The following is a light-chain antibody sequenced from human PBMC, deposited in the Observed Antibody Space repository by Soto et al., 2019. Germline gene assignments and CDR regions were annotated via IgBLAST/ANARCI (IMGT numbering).Light chain of an antibody. J-gene: IGKJ1*01. Sequence: IVMTQSPGTLSLSAGESATLSCEASQSVSSYLAWYQQKPGQAPRLLLYDASNRATGIPARFNGSGSRTDFTLTISSLEPEDFAVYYCQQRSNWPPWTFGQGTKVDI. CDR3: QQRSNWPPWT. V-gene: IGKV3-11*01. CDR1: QSVSSY. CDR2: DAS.